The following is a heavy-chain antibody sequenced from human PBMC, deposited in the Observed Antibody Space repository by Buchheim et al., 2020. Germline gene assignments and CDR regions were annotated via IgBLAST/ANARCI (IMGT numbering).Heavy chain of an antibody. CDR2: INAGNGNT. J-gene: IGHJ6*02. CDR3: ARDGGFTVTTYYYYGMDV. Sequence: QVQLVQSGAEVKKPGASVKASCKASGYTFTSYAMHWVRQAPGQRLEWMGWINAGNGNTKYSQKFQGRVTITRDTSASTAYMELSSLRSEDTAVYYCARDGGFTVTTYYYYGMDVWGQGTT. V-gene: IGHV1-3*01. CDR1: GYTFTSYA. D-gene: IGHD4-11*01.